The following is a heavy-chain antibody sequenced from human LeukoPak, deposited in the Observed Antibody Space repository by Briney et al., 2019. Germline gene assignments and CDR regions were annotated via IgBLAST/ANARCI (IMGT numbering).Heavy chain of an antibody. CDR2: INHSGST. V-gene: IGHV4-34*01. CDR1: GGSFSGYY. Sequence: SETLSLTCAVYGGSFSGYYWSWIRQPPGKGLEWIGEINHSGSTNYNPSLKGRVTISVDTSKNQFSLKLSSVTAADTAVYYCARGRFTLNWFDPWGQGTLVTVSS. CDR3: ARGRFTLNWFDP. D-gene: IGHD3-16*01. J-gene: IGHJ5*02.